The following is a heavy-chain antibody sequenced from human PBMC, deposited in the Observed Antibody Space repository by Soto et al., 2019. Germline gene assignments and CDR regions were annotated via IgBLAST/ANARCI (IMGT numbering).Heavy chain of an antibody. CDR2: INHSGST. V-gene: IGHV4-34*01. CDR3: ARGGGGIAAAGSANWFDP. J-gene: IGHJ5*02. D-gene: IGHD6-13*01. Sequence: PSETLSLTCAVYGGSFSGYYWSWIRQPPGKGLEWIGEINHSGSTNYNPSLKSRVTISVDTSKNQFSLKLSSVTAADTAVYYCARGGGGIAAAGSANWFDPWGQGTLVTVSS. CDR1: GGSFSGYY.